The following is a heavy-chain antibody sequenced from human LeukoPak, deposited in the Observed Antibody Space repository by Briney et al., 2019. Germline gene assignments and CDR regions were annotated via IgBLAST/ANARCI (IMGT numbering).Heavy chain of an antibody. Sequence: GGSLRLSCGASGFTNYISWVRQAPERGLEWVSVIYSGGSTYYTDSVRGRFTISRDNTKNTLFLQMNSLRVEDTAVYYCARDLLEPEMAAWGLGTLVTVSS. CDR3: ARDLLEPEMAA. CDR1: GFTNY. CDR2: IYSGGST. V-gene: IGHV3-53*01. D-gene: IGHD5-24*01. J-gene: IGHJ5*02.